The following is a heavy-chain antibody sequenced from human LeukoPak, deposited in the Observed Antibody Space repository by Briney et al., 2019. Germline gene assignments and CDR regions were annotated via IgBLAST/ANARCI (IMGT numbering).Heavy chain of an antibody. CDR3: ARDYGSGSYYKPAGAFDI. J-gene: IGHJ3*02. D-gene: IGHD3-10*01. CDR2: IKQDGSEK. V-gene: IGHV3-7*01. Sequence: GGSLRLSCAASGFTFSSYWMSWVRQAPGKGLEWVANIKQDGSEKYYVDTVKGRFTISRDNAKNSLYLQMNSLRAEDTAVYYCARDYGSGSYYKPAGAFDIWGQGTMVTVSS. CDR1: GFTFSSYW.